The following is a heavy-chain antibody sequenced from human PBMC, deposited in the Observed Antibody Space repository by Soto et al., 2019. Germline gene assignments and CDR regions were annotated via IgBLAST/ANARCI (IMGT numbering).Heavy chain of an antibody. CDR3: AKDGTYYSDSSGYYYFDY. V-gene: IGHV3-23*01. D-gene: IGHD3-22*01. J-gene: IGHJ4*02. CDR1: GFTFSTYA. CDR2: ISSSGGST. Sequence: GGSLRLSCAASGFTFSTYAMSWVRQAPGKGLEWVSAISSSGGSTYFADSVKGRFTISRDNSKNTLFLQMNSLRAEDTAVYYCAKDGTYYSDSSGYYYFDYWGQGTLVTVSS.